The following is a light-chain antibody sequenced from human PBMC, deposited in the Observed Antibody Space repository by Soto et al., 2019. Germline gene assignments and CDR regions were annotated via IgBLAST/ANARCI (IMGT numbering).Light chain of an antibody. J-gene: IGKJ1*01. Sequence: DIQMTQSPSTLSASVGDRVTITCRASQSISSWLAWYQQKPGKAPKLLTYKASSLESGVPSRFSGSGSGTEFNLTISSLQPDDFATYYCQQYNSYPGTFGQGTKVEIK. CDR1: QSISSW. CDR2: KAS. CDR3: QQYNSYPGT. V-gene: IGKV1-5*03.